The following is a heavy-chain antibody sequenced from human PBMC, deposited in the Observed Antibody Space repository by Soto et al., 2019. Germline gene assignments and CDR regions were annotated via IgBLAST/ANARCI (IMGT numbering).Heavy chain of an antibody. CDR3: ARSLSTIAARPDY. V-gene: IGHV1-2*02. D-gene: IGHD6-6*01. CDR1: GYTFTGYY. CDR2: INPNSGGT. J-gene: IGHJ4*02. Sequence: QVQLVQSGAEVTKPGASVKVSCKASGYTFTGYYLHWVRQAPGQGLEWMGWINPNSGGTHYAQKFQDRLTMTRDTSISTAYMELSRLTSDETAVYYCARSLSTIAARPDYWGQGTLVTVSS.